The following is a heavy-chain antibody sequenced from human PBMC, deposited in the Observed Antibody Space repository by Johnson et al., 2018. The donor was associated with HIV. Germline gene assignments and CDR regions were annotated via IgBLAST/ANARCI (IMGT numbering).Heavy chain of an antibody. V-gene: IGHV3-7*05. D-gene: IGHD1-26*01. CDR1: GFTFSSSW. J-gene: IGHJ3*02. CDR3: ARDRPSGSYYVDAFDI. CDR2: IKQDGSQK. Sequence: VQLVESGGGLVKPGGSLRLSCAASGFTFSSSWMNWVRQAPGKGLEWVANIKQDGSQKSYVDSVKGRFTISRDNAKTSLYLQMDSLRAEDTAVYYCARDRPSGSYYVDAFDIWGQGTMVTVSS.